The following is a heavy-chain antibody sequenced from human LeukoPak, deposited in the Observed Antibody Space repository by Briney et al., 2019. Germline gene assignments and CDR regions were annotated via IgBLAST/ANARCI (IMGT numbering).Heavy chain of an antibody. CDR3: ARGGGKNXAXASP. J-gene: IGHJ5*02. D-gene: IGHD5-18*01. Sequence: SETLSLTCAVYGGSFSGYYWSWIRQPPGKGLEWIGEINHSGSTNYNPSLKSRVTISVDTSKNQFSLKLSSVTAADTAVYYCARGGGKNXAXASPWGQGTLVTVSS. CDR1: GGSFSGYY. CDR2: INHSGST. V-gene: IGHV4-34*01.